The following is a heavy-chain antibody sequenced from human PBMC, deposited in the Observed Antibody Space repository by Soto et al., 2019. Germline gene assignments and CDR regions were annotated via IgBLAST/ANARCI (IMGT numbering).Heavy chain of an antibody. J-gene: IGHJ5*02. CDR1: GGTFSSYT. V-gene: IGHV1-69*08. CDR2: IIPILAIA. CDR3: ARDILPKGAAQWWRVSNWFDP. Sequence: QVQLVQSGAEVKKPGSSVKVSCKASGGTFSSYTISWVRQAPGQGLEWMGRIIPILAIANYAQKFQGRVTITKNKSTSTAYTGMGSLRSEDTAVYYSARDILPKGAAQWWRVSNWFDPWGQGTLVTVSS. D-gene: IGHD2-15*01.